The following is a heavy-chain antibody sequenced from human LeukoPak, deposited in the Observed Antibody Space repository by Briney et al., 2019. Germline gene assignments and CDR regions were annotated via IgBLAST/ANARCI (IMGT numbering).Heavy chain of an antibody. Sequence: ASVKVSCRASGYTFTSYGISWVRQAPGQGLEWMGWISAYNGNTNYAQKLQGRVTMTTDTSTSTAYMELRSLRSDDTAVYYCARDSGIAAAGPTFDYWGQGTLVTVSS. V-gene: IGHV1-18*01. CDR1: GYTFTSYG. D-gene: IGHD6-13*01. J-gene: IGHJ4*02. CDR2: ISAYNGNT. CDR3: ARDSGIAAAGPTFDY.